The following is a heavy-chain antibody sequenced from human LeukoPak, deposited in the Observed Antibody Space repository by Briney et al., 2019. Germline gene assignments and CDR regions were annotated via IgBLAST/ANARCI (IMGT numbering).Heavy chain of an antibody. V-gene: IGHV4-34*01. CDR1: GGSINSHY. Sequence: SETLSLTCSVSGGSINSHYWSWIRQPPGKRLEWIGEINHSGSTNYNPSLKSRVTISVDTSKNQFSLKLSSVTAADTAVYYCATRLRGLDIWGQGTMVTVSS. CDR2: INHSGST. J-gene: IGHJ3*02. D-gene: IGHD4-17*01. CDR3: ATRLRGLDI.